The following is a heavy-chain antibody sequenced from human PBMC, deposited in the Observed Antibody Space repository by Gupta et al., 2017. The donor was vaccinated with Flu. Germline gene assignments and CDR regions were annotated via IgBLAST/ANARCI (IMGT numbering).Heavy chain of an antibody. CDR1: GFTFDDYA. Sequence: EVQLVESGGGLVQPGRSMRLSCASSGFTFDDYAMPWVRQAPGEGLELVAGLSGNSGSVGYADAVKGRFTISRDNAKNSLYLQMNSLRADDTALYYCAKDIEPTYYDYVWGSYRYPDAFDIWGQGTMVTVSS. CDR2: LSGNSGSV. J-gene: IGHJ3*02. V-gene: IGHV3-9*01. CDR3: AKDIEPTYYDYVWGSYRYPDAFDI. D-gene: IGHD3-16*02.